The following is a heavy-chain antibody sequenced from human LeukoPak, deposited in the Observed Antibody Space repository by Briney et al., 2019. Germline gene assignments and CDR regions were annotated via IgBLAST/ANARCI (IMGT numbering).Heavy chain of an antibody. D-gene: IGHD6-13*01. CDR2: IWYDGSNK. CDR3: ARDRIAAAGTGDWRAWLGNYYYYYGMDV. CDR1: GFTFSSYG. V-gene: IGHV3-33*01. J-gene: IGHJ6*02. Sequence: GGSLRLSCAASGFTFSSYGMHWVRQAPGKGLEWVAVIWYDGSNKYYADSVKGRFTISRDNSKNTLYLQMSSLRAEDTAVYYCARDRIAAAGTGDWRAWLGNYYYYYGMDVWGQGTTVTVSS.